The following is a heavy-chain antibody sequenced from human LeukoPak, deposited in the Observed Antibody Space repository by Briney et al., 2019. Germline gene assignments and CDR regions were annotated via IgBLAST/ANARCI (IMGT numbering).Heavy chain of an antibody. CDR3: ARGYYDSSGYLGCLACAFDI. CDR2: IYPGDSDT. CDR1: GYSFTSYW. J-gene: IGHJ3*02. Sequence: GESLKISCKGSGYSFTSYWIGWVRRMPGKGLEWMGIIYPGDSDTRYSPSFQGQVTISADKSISTAYLQWSSLKASDTAMYYCARGYYDSSGYLGCLACAFDIWGQGTMVTVSS. V-gene: IGHV5-51*01. D-gene: IGHD3-22*01.